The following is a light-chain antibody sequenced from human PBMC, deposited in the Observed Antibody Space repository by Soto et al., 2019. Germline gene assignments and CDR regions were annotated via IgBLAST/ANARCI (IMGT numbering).Light chain of an antibody. CDR2: GAS. CDR3: QQYGSSRT. J-gene: IGKJ1*01. V-gene: IGKV3-20*01. Sequence: EIVLTQSPGTLSLYPGERATLSCRASQSVSSSYLARSQQKPAQAPRLLIYGASSRATGMPDRFSGSGSGTDFTLTISRLEPEDFAVYYCQQYGSSRTFGQGTKVDI. CDR1: QSVSSSY.